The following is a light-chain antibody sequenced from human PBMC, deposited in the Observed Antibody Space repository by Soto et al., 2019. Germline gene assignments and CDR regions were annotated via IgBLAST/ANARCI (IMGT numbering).Light chain of an antibody. CDR1: SSDVGAYNS. Sequence: QSVLAQPASVSGSPGQSITISCTGTSSDVGAYNSVSWYQQHPHKAPQVIIYKGTQRPSGVSNRFSGSTSGNAASLTISGLQADDEADYFCSSSAPESTYVFGSGTKV. V-gene: IGLV2-23*01. CDR3: SSSAPESTYV. J-gene: IGLJ1*01. CDR2: KGT.